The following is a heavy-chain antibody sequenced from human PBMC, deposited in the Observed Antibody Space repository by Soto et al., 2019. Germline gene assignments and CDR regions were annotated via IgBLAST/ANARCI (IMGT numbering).Heavy chain of an antibody. V-gene: IGHV3-7*01. CDR1: GFTFSSFW. Sequence: PXGSLRLTGSASGFTFSSFWMYWVRQAPGRGLEWVANINPDGSEKHYVDSVKGRFTISRDNAKNSLYLQMSSLTAEDSDLYYCSRSLDAWGQGTRVTVSS. J-gene: IGHJ5*02. CDR2: INPDGSEK. CDR3: SRSLDA.